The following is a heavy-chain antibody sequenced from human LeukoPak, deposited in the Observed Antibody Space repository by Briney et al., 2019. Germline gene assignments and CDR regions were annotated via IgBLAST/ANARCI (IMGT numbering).Heavy chain of an antibody. CDR3: ARGYCSGGSCYYWMDV. D-gene: IGHD2-15*01. CDR2: FDPEDGET. CDR1: GYTLTELS. V-gene: IGHV1-24*01. J-gene: IGHJ6*02. Sequence: ASVKVSCKVSGYTLTELSMHWVRQAPGRGLEWMGGFDPEDGETIYAQKFQGRVTMTRDTSISTAYMELSRLRSDDTAVYYCARGYCSGGSCYYWMDVWGQGTTVTVSS.